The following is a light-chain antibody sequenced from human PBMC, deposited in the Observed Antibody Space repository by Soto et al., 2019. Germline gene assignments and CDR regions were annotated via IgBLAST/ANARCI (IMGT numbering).Light chain of an antibody. Sequence: DIQMTQSPSSLSASVGDRVTITCRASQSIRSYLNWYQQKPGKAPKLLIYAASSLQSGVPSRFSGSGSGTDFTLTIISLQPEDVATYYCQQSYSTLPTFGQGTRLEIK. CDR3: QQSYSTLPT. V-gene: IGKV1-39*01. CDR2: AAS. CDR1: QSIRSY. J-gene: IGKJ5*01.